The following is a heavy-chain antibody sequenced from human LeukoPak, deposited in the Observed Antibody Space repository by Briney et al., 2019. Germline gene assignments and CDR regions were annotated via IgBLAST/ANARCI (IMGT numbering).Heavy chain of an antibody. J-gene: IGHJ2*01. CDR2: IRYDGSNK. CDR1: GFTFSSYG. CDR3: AKAYDFWSGYYWYFDL. Sequence: PGGSLRLSCAASGFTFSSYGMHWVRQAPGKGLEWVAFIRYDGSNKYYADSVKGRFTISRDNSKNTLYLQMNSLRAEDTAVYYCAKAYDFWSGYYWYFDLWGRGTLVTVSS. D-gene: IGHD3-3*01. V-gene: IGHV3-30*02.